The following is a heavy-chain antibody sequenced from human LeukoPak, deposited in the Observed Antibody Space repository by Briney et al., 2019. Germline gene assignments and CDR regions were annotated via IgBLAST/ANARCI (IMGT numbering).Heavy chain of an antibody. D-gene: IGHD3-3*01. CDR3: ARWYYDFWSGYNIFDY. J-gene: IGHJ4*02. CDR2: IYHSGST. V-gene: IGHV4-38-2*02. CDR1: GYSISSGYY. Sequence: SETLSLTCTVSGYSISSGYYWGWIRQPPGKGLEWIGSIYHSGSTYYNPSLKSRVTISVDTSKNQFSLKLSSVTAADTAVYYCARWYYDFWSGYNIFDYWGQGTLVTVSS.